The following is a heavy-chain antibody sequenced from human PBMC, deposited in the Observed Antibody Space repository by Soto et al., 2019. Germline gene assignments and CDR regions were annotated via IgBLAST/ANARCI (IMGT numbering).Heavy chain of an antibody. V-gene: IGHV3-23*01. Sequence: GGSLRLSCAASGFTFSSYAMSWVRRAPGKGLEWVSAISGSGGSTYYADSVKGRFTISRDNSKNTLYLQMNSLRAEDTAVYYCAKDRIAAAGTRWFDPWGQGTLVTVSS. J-gene: IGHJ5*02. D-gene: IGHD6-13*01. CDR1: GFTFSSYA. CDR2: ISGSGGST. CDR3: AKDRIAAAGTRWFDP.